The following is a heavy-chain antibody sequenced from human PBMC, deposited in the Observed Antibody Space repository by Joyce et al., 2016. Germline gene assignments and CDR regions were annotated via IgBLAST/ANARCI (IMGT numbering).Heavy chain of an antibody. CDR3: TRGDSTYYYDTTGWGP. D-gene: IGHD3-22*01. J-gene: IGHJ5*02. CDR2: ISAYNGNT. Sequence: QVQLVQSGAEVKKPGASVKVSCKASGYTFTSYGFSWVRQAPGQGLEWMGWISAYNGNTKYAQKLQGRVTMTTDTSTSTAYMELRSLRSDDTAVYYCTRGDSTYYYDTTGWGPWGQGTLVTVSS. V-gene: IGHV1-18*01. CDR1: GYTFTSYG.